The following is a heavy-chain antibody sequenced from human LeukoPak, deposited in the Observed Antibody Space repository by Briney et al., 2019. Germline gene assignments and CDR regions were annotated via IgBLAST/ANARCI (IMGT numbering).Heavy chain of an antibody. D-gene: IGHD5-12*01. CDR2: IYTSGSI. Sequence: SETLSLTCNVSGGSLSTYYWNWIRQPAGKGLEWTGRIYTSGSINYNPSLKSRVTMAVDTSKIQFSLRLSSVTAADTAVYYCARCSGNCYDYSWFVPWGQGTLVTVSS. J-gene: IGHJ5*02. CDR1: GGSLSTYY. V-gene: IGHV4-4*07. CDR3: ARCSGNCYDYSWFVP.